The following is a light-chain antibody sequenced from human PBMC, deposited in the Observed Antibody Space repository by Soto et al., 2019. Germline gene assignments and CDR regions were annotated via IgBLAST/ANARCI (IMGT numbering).Light chain of an antibody. Sequence: EVMLSHSPTTLSLSPGERATLSCRASQSVSSYLAWYQQKPGQAPRLLIYDASNRATGIPARFSGSGSGTDFTLTISSLEPEDFAVYYCQPRSNWITFGQGTRLET. CDR3: QPRSNWIT. V-gene: IGKV3-11*01. J-gene: IGKJ5*01. CDR1: QSVSSY. CDR2: DAS.